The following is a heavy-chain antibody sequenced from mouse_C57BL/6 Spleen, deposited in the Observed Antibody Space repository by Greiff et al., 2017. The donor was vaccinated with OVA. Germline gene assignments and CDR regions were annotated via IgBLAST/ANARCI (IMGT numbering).Heavy chain of an antibody. Sequence: QVQLQQPGAELVKPGASVKLSCKASGYTFTSYWMHWVKQRPGRGLEWIGRIDPNSGGTKYNEKFKSKATLTVDKPSSTAYMQLSSLTSADSAVYYCARGSFITTVVAPYYYAMDYWGQGTSVTVSS. CDR2: IDPNSGGT. CDR1: GYTFTSYW. V-gene: IGHV1-72*01. D-gene: IGHD1-1*01. CDR3: ARGSFITTVVAPYYYAMDY. J-gene: IGHJ4*01.